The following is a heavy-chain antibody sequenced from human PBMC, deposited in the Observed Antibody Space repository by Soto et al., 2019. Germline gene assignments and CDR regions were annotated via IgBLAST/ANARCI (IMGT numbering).Heavy chain of an antibody. V-gene: IGHV3-30-3*01. J-gene: IGHJ4*02. D-gene: IGHD3-22*01. Sequence: QVQLVESGGGVVQPGRSLRLSCAASGFTFSSYAMHWVRQAPGKGLEWVAVISYDGSNKYYADSVKGRFTISRDNSKNTLYLQMNSLRAEDTAVYYCARDRADPHLVRNGGDYDSNHYFDYWGQGTLVTVSS. CDR1: GFTFSSYA. CDR3: ARDRADPHLVRNGGDYDSNHYFDY. CDR2: ISYDGSNK.